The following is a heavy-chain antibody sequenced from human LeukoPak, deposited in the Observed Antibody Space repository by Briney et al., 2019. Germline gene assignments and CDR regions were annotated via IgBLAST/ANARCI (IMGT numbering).Heavy chain of an antibody. D-gene: IGHD6-19*01. V-gene: IGHV4-30-2*01. CDR3: ARGRGQWLASGGNFDY. CDR2: IYHSGST. CDR1: GGSISSGDHS. Sequence: SQTLSLTCAVSGGSISSGDHSWSWIRQPPGKGLEWIGEIYHSGSTNYNPSLKSRVTISVDKSKNQFSLKLSSVTAADTAVYYCARGRGQWLASGGNFDYWGQGTLVTVSS. J-gene: IGHJ4*02.